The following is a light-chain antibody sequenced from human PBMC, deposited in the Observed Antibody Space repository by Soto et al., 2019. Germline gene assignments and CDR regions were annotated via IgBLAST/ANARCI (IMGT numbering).Light chain of an antibody. V-gene: IGKV3-15*01. CDR3: QQYNNWLWT. CDR1: QSVNSN. CDR2: GAS. Sequence: EIVMTQSPATLSVSPGERATLSCRASQSVNSNLVWFQQKPGQAPRLLIYGASTRATGIQGRFSGSGFGTEFTLTLSSLQSEDFAVYYCQQYNNWLWTFGQGTKVEIK. J-gene: IGKJ1*01.